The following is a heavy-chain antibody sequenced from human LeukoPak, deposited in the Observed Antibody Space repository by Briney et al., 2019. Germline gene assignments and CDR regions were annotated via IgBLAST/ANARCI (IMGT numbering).Heavy chain of an antibody. CDR3: AKSFSTTMRYYYYYIDV. CDR2: IIPIFGTA. CDR1: GGTFSSYA. J-gene: IGHJ6*03. Sequence: GASVKVSCKASGGTFSSYAISWVRQAPGQGLEWMGGIIPIFGTANYAQKFQGRVTITADKSTSTAYMELSSLRSEDTAVYYCAKSFSTTMRYYYYYIDVWGKGTTVTVSS. D-gene: IGHD4-11*01. V-gene: IGHV1-69*06.